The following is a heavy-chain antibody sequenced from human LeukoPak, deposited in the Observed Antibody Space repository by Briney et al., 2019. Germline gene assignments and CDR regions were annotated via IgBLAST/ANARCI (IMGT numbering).Heavy chain of an antibody. D-gene: IGHD2-15*01. CDR2: IIPIFGTA. CDR1: GGTFSSYA. CDR3: ARGGALGYCSGGSCYSGVEAFDI. J-gene: IGHJ3*02. V-gene: IGHV1-69*06. Sequence: SVKVSSKASGGTFSSYAISWVRQAPGQGLEWMGGIIPIFGTANYAQKFQGRVTITADKSTSTAYMELSSLRSEDTAVYYCARGGALGYCSGGSCYSGVEAFDIWGQGTMVTVSS.